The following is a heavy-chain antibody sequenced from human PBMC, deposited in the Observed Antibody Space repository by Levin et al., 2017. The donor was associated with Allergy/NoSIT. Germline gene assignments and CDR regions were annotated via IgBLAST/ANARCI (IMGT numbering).Heavy chain of an antibody. V-gene: IGHV3-21*06. Sequence: GESLKISCAASEFTLSSYSMNWVRQAPGKGLEWVSSISPRTTYIFYADSVKGRFTISRDTAKNSLYLQMNSLTVEDTAVYYCARDGWNGMAVWGQGTTVTVSS. CDR3: ARDGWNGMAV. D-gene: IGHD3-3*01. CDR2: ISPRTTYI. CDR1: EFTLSSYS. J-gene: IGHJ6*02.